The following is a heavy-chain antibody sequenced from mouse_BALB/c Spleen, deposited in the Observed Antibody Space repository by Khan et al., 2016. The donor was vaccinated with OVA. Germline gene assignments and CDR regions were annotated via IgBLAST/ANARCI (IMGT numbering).Heavy chain of an antibody. D-gene: IGHD2-3*01. Sequence: EVKLEESGPGLVNPSQSLSLTCTVTGYSITSDYAWNWIRQFPGNKLEWMGYINYSGSTNYNPALKSRISITRDPSKNQFFLQLNSVTTEDTATYYCARDGSRYNYAMDYWGQGTSVTVSA. J-gene: IGHJ4*01. CDR1: GYSITSDYA. CDR2: INYSGST. CDR3: ARDGSRYNYAMDY. V-gene: IGHV3-2*02.